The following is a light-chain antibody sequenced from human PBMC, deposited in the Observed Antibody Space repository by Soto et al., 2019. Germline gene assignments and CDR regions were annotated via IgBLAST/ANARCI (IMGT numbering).Light chain of an antibody. CDR1: QGVSSYY. Sequence: EKVLTQSPGTLAVSPGERATLSCRASQGVSSYYLAWYQQKPGQAPRLLIYAASSRATGIPDRFSGGGSGTDLTLTISRLEPEDFAVYYCQQCGSSPWTFGQGTKVDIK. CDR3: QQCGSSPWT. J-gene: IGKJ1*01. V-gene: IGKV3-20*01. CDR2: AAS.